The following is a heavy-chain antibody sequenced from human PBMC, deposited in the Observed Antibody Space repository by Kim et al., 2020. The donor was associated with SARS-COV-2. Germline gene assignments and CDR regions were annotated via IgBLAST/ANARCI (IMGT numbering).Heavy chain of an antibody. J-gene: IGHJ4*01. V-gene: IGHV4-39*01. Sequence: SETLSLTCTVSGGSISSSSYYWCWIRQPPGKVLEWIGSIYYSASTYYNPSLKSRVTISVDTSKNQFSLKLSSVTAADTAVYYCARLNYYDSSGFFEFYY. CDR1: GGSISSSSYY. CDR2: IYYSAST. D-gene: IGHD3-22*01. CDR3: ARLNYYDSSGFFEFYY.